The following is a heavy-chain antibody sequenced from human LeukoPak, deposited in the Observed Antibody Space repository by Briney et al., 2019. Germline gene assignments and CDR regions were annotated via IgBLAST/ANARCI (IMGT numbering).Heavy chain of an antibody. J-gene: IGHJ4*02. V-gene: IGHV1-18*04. D-gene: IGHD1-26*01. CDR1: GYTFTGYY. CDR3: ARYQWELLMDY. CDR2: ISAYNGNT. Sequence: ASVKVSCKASGYTFTGYYMHWVRQAPGQGLEWMGWISAYNGNTNYAQKPQGRVTMTTDTSTSTAYMELRSLRSDDTAVYYCARYQWELLMDYWGQGTLVTVSS.